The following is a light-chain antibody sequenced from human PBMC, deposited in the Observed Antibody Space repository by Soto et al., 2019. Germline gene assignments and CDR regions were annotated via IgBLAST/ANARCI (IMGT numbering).Light chain of an antibody. Sequence: EIVLTQSPGTLSLSPGERATLSCRASQSVSSSYLAWYQQKPGQAPRLLIYGASSRATGIPDRFGGSGSGTDFTLTISRLEPEDFAVYYCHQYGSSLFTFCPGTKVDI. V-gene: IGKV3-20*01. CDR3: HQYGSSLFT. J-gene: IGKJ3*01. CDR2: GAS. CDR1: QSVSSSY.